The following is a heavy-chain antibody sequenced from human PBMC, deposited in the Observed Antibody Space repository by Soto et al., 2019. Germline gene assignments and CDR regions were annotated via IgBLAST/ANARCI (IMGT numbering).Heavy chain of an antibody. CDR3: ARGREISFGYNWFDP. Sequence: FTSYHVHWVRQAPGQGLEWLGVINPTEGRTRYSQKFQDRVNMTRDTSTSTVYMELSSLRSEDTAIYFCARGREISFGYNWFDPWGQGTLVTVSS. V-gene: IGHV1-46*01. CDR2: INPTEGRT. CDR1: FTSYH. J-gene: IGHJ5*02. D-gene: IGHD3-3*01.